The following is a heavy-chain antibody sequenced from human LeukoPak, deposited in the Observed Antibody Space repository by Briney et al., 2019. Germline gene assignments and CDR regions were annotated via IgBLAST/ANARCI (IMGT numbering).Heavy chain of an antibody. Sequence: GGSLRLSCAASGFTVSSNYMSWVRQAPGKGLEWVSVIYSGGSTYYADSVKGRFTISRDNSKNTLYLQMNSLRAEDTAVYYCARIWGVYCSGGSCYSAHYNWFDPWGQGTLVTVSS. CDR1: GFTVSSNY. J-gene: IGHJ5*02. D-gene: IGHD2-15*01. CDR2: IYSGGST. CDR3: ARIWGVYCSGGSCYSAHYNWFDP. V-gene: IGHV3-53*01.